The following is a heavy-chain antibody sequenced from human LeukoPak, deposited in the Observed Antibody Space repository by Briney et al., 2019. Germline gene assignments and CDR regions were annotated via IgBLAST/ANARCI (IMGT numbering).Heavy chain of an antibody. J-gene: IGHJ4*02. V-gene: IGHV5-51*01. Sequence: KSGESLKISCEGSGYSFSNYWIAWVRQMPGKGLEWMGIIYPGDSDTRYSPSFQGQVTISADKSINTAYLQWSSLKASDSAMYYCARPRFYGSGSSPFDYWGQGTLVTVSS. CDR3: ARPRFYGSGSSPFDY. CDR1: GYSFSNYW. CDR2: IYPGDSDT. D-gene: IGHD3-10*01.